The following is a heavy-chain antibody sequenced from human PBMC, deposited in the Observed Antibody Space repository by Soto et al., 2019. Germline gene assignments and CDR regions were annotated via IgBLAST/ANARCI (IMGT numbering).Heavy chain of an antibody. CDR1: GGTFRNSA. Sequence: QVQLEQSGAEVKKPGSSVKVSCKASGGTFRNSAISWVRQAHGQGLEWMGGIMPIFRTPDYAQKFHGRVTITADESTSTAYMELSGLRSDDTAVYFCARDNDRPQLGGNYYYILDVWGHGTTVTVSS. D-gene: IGHD1-1*01. CDR2: IMPIFRTP. J-gene: IGHJ6*02. V-gene: IGHV1-69*12. CDR3: ARDNDRPQLGGNYYYILDV.